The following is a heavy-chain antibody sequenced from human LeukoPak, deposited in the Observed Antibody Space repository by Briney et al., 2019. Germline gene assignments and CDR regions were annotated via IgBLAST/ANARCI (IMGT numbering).Heavy chain of an antibody. V-gene: IGHV4-61*01. CDR3: ARARNDYGDYLDYYYGMDV. D-gene: IGHD4-17*01. CDR1: GGSVSSGSYY. Sequence: PSETLSLTCTVSGGSVSSGSYYWSWIRQPPGEGLEWIGYIYYSGSTNYNPSLKSRVTISVDTSKNQFSLKLSSVTAADTAVYYCARARNDYGDYLDYYYGMDVWDQGTTVTVSS. J-gene: IGHJ6*02. CDR2: IYYSGST.